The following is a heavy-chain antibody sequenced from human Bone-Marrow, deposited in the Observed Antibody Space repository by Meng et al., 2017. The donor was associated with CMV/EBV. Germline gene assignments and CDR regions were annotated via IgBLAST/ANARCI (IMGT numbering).Heavy chain of an antibody. CDR2: ISSSGSTI. Sequence: GESLKISCAASGFTFSSYEMNWVRQTPGKGLEWVSYISSSGSTIYYADSMKGRFTISRDNAKNSLYLQMNSLRAEDTAVYYCARVVRITIFEGCDIWGQGKMVNVAS. D-gene: IGHD3-3*01. V-gene: IGHV3-48*03. CDR3: ARVVRITIFEGCDI. CDR1: GFTFSSYE. J-gene: IGHJ3*02.